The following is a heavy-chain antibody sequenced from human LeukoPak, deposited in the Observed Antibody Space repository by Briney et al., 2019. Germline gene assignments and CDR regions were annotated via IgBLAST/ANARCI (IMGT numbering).Heavy chain of an antibody. D-gene: IGHD5-18*01. CDR2: INHSGST. Sequence: SETLSLTCAVYGGSFSGYYWSWIRQPPGKGLEWIGEINHSGSTNYNPSLKSRVTISVDTSKNQFSLKLSSVTAADTAVYYCARGLHGYALSGAFDIWGQGTMVTVSS. J-gene: IGHJ3*02. CDR3: ARGLHGYALSGAFDI. CDR1: GGSFSGYY. V-gene: IGHV4-34*01.